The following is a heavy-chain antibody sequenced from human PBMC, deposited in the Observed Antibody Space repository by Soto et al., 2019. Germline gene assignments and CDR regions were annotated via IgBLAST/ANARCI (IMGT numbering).Heavy chain of an antibody. CDR1: GGTFSSYA. CDR3: AGASELEPLPDLAY. CDR2: TIPIFGTA. V-gene: IGHV1-69*12. J-gene: IGHJ4*02. D-gene: IGHD1-1*01. Sequence: QVQLVQSGAEVKKPGSSVKVSCKASGGTFSSYAISWVRQAHGQGLEWMGGTIPIFGTANYAQKFQGRVTITADESTSTAYMELSSMRSEDTAGYYFAGASELEPLPDLAYWGQGTLVTVSS.